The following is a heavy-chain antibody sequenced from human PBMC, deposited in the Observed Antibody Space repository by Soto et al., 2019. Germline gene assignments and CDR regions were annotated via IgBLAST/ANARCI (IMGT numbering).Heavy chain of an antibody. J-gene: IGHJ3*01. V-gene: IGHV4-31*03. Sequence: QVQLQESGPGLVKPSQTLSLTCTVSGGSISSGGYYWSWIRQHPGKGLEWIGYIYYSGSTYYNPSLNSRVTRAVDTSKNQFSLKLSSVTAADTAVYYCARDLLNPHEPHAFDLWGQGTMVTVSS. CDR3: ARDLLNPHEPHAFDL. CDR2: IYYSGST. CDR1: GGSISSGGYY.